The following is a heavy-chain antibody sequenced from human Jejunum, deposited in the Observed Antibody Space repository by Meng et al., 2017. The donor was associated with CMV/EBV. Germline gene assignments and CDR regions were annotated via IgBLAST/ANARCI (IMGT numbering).Heavy chain of an antibody. J-gene: IGHJ2*01. CDR2: IYYSGST. D-gene: IGHD7-27*01. V-gene: IGHV4-39*01. CDR3: ASPLGILGIVDL. CDR1: GGSISSSSYY. Sequence: QLQLQDAGPGLVKPSETLSLTCTVSGGSISSSSYYWGWIRQPPGKGLEWIGSIYYSGSTYYNPSLKSRVTISVDTSKNQFSLKLSSVTAADTAVYYCASPLGILGIVDLWGRGTLVTVSS.